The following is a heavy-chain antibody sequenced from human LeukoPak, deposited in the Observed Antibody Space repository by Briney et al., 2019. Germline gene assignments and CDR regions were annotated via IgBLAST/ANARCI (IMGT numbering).Heavy chain of an antibody. CDR1: GGSFSGYY. J-gene: IGHJ6*02. D-gene: IGHD2-2*01. CDR2: FNHSGST. CDR3: ASRWKYQLLFYYYGMDV. V-gene: IGHV4-34*01. Sequence: SETLSLTCAVYGGSFSGYYWSWIRQPPGKGLEWIGEFNHSGSTNSNPSRKSRSTISVDTSKNQFSLKLSSVTDADTAVYYCASRWKYQLLFYYYGMDVWGQGTTVTVSS.